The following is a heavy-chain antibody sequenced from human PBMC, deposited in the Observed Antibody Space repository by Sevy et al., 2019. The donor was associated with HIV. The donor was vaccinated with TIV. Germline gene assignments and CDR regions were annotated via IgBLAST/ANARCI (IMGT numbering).Heavy chain of an antibody. CDR2: IHYTGTT. CDR3: ASHDWGREDY. V-gene: IGHV4-38-2*01. CDR1: GYSISSGYW. J-gene: IGHJ4*02. D-gene: IGHD7-27*01. Sequence: SETLSLTSVVSGYSISSGYWWDWFRRPPGKGLEWIGAIHYTGTTQYTPSLNRRVTVSADTSKNPFSLRLSSMTAADTAVYYCASHDWGREDYWGQGTLVTVSS.